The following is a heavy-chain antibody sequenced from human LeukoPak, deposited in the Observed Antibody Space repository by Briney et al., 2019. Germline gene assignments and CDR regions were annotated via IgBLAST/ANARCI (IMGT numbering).Heavy chain of an antibody. CDR1: GGSISSYY. J-gene: IGHJ4*02. V-gene: IGHV4-59*08. CDR2: IYYSGST. CDR3: ARHLPYSYGYTYFDY. D-gene: IGHD5-18*01. Sequence: SETLSLTCTVSGGSISSYYWSWIRQPPGKGLEWIGYIYYSGSTNYNPSLKSRVTISVDTSKNQFSLKLSSVTAADTAVYYCARHLPYSYGYTYFDYWGQGTLVTVSS.